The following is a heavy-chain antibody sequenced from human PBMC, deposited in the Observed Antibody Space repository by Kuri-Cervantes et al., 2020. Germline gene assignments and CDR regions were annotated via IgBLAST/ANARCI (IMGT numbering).Heavy chain of an antibody. CDR1: GGSFSGYY. D-gene: IGHD6-13*01. Sequence: GSLRLSCAVYGGSFSGYYWSWIRQPPGKGLEWIGEINHSGSTNYNPSLKSRVTISVDTSKNQFSLKLSSVTAADTAVYYCAAIAAAGIYYYNYYMDVWGKGTTVTVSS. J-gene: IGHJ6*03. CDR3: AAIAAAGIYYYNYYMDV. V-gene: IGHV4-34*01. CDR2: INHSGST.